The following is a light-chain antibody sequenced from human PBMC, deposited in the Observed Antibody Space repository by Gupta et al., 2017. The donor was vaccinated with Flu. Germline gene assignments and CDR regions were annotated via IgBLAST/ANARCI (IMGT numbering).Light chain of an antibody. V-gene: IGLV2-14*01. J-gene: IGLJ1*01. CDR3: SSYTSTNTFYV. CDR2: DVT. Sequence: QSALTQPASVAGSPGQSITISCTGTSSDIGGSNYVSWYQQHPGKAPKLIIYDVTNRPSGVSSRFSGSKSGNTASLTFSGLEAEDESDYFCSSYTSTNTFYVFGTGTKVTVL. CDR1: SSDIGGSNY.